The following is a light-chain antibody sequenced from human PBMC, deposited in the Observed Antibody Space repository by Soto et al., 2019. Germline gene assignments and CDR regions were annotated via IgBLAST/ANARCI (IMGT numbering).Light chain of an antibody. CDR3: HQYNTFLTWT. J-gene: IGKJ1*01. V-gene: IGKV1-5*01. CDR2: DAS. Sequence: GDRVAITCRASQSVSMWLAWYQQKAGKAPRLLIYDASNLESGVPSRFSGSGSGTEFTLTISNLQPEDSAIYYCHQYNTFLTWTFGQGTRVEIK. CDR1: QSVSMW.